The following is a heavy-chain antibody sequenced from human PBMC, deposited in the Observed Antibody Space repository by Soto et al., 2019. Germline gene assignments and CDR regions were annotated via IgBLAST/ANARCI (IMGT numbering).Heavy chain of an antibody. CDR2: IIPIFGTA. J-gene: IGHJ5*02. CDR1: GGTFSSYA. V-gene: IGHV1-69*06. CDR3: ARDYKWKEFGNWFDP. Sequence: ASVKVSCKASGGTFSSYAISWVRQAPGQGLEWMGGIIPIFGTANYAQKYQGRVTITADKSTSTAYMELSSLRSEDTAVYYCARDYKWKEFGNWFDPWGQGTLVTVSS. D-gene: IGHD1-20*01.